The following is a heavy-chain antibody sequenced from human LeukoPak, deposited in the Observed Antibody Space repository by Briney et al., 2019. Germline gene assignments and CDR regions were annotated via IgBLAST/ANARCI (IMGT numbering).Heavy chain of an antibody. CDR3: ARGYCSGGSCYSVESEYFQH. CDR2: IWYDGSNK. Sequence: PGRSLRLSCAASGFTFSSYGMHWVRQAPGKGLVWVAVIWYDGSNKYYADSVKGRFTISRDNSKNTLYLQMNSLRAEDTAVYYCARGYCSGGSCYSVESEYFQHWGQGTLVTVSS. D-gene: IGHD2-15*01. CDR1: GFTFSSYG. J-gene: IGHJ1*01. V-gene: IGHV3-33*01.